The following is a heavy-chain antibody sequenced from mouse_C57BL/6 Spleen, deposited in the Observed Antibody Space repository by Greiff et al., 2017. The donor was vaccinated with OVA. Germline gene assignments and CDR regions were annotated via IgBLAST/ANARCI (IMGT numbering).Heavy chain of an antibody. Sequence: LQESGAELARPGASVKLSCKASGYTFPSYGISWVKQRTGQGLEWIGEIYPRSGNTYYNEKFKGKATLTADKSSSTAYMELRSLTSEDSAVYFCARSYSLYAMDYWGQGTSVTVSS. V-gene: IGHV1-81*01. CDR1: GYTFPSYG. J-gene: IGHJ4*01. CDR2: IYPRSGNT. CDR3: ARSYSLYAMDY. D-gene: IGHD2-10*01.